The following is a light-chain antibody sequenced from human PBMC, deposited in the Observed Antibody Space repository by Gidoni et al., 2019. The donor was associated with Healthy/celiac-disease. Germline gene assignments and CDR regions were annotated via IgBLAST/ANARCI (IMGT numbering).Light chain of an antibody. CDR1: QSVSSY. V-gene: IGKV3-11*01. CDR2: DAS. J-gene: IGKJ5*01. Sequence: EIVLTQSPATLSLSPGERATLSCRASQSVSSYVAWYQQKPVQAPRLLIYDASNRATGIPARFSGSGSGTDFTLTISSLEPEDFAVYYCQQRSNWPPTCGQGTRLEIK. CDR3: QQRSNWPPT.